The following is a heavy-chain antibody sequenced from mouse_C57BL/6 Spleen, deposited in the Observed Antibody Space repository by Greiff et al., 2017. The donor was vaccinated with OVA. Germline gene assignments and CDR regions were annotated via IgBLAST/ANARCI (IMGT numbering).Heavy chain of an antibody. CDR3: ARKAGDY. J-gene: IGHJ2*01. CDR1: GYTFTSYW. D-gene: IGHD3-2*02. Sequence: QVQLQQPGAELVRPGSSVKLSCKASGYTFTSYWMHWVKQRPIQGLEWIGNIDPSDSDTHYNQKFKDKATLTVDKSSSTAYMRLSSLTSEDSAVYYCARKAGDYWGQGTTLTVSS. V-gene: IGHV1-52*01. CDR2: IDPSDSDT.